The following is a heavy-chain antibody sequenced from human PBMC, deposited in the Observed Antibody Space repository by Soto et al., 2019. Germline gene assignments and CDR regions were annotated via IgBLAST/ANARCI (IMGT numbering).Heavy chain of an antibody. V-gene: IGHV3-30*18. D-gene: IGHD6-13*01. CDR1: GFTFSSYG. CDR2: ISYDGSNK. CDR3: AKDPRGYSSSWYELIWFDP. J-gene: IGHJ5*02. Sequence: GGSLRLSCAASGFTFSSYGMHWVRQAPGKGLEWVAVISYDGSNKYYADSVKGRFTISRDNSKNTLYLQMNSLRAEDTAVYYCAKDPRGYSSSWYELIWFDPWGQGTLVTVSS.